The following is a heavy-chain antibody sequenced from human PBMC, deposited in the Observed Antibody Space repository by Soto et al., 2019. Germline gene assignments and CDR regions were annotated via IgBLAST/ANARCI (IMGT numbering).Heavy chain of an antibody. J-gene: IGHJ6*02. CDR2: IYYSGST. V-gene: IGHV4-31*03. D-gene: IGHD5-12*01. CDR1: GGSISSGGYY. CDR3: ARYRGYSGYDSPNYGVAV. Sequence: SETLSLTCTVSGGSISSGGYYWSWIRQHPGTGLEWIGYIYYSGSTYYNPSLKSRVTISIDTSKNQFSLKVSSVTAADTAVYYCARYRGYSGYDSPNYGVAVWGQGTTVTVSS.